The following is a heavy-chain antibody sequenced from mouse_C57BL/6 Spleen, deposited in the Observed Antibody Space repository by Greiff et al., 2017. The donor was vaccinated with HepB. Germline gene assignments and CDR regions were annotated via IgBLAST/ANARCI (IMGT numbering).Heavy chain of an antibody. CDR2: IDPENGDT. V-gene: IGHV14-4*01. D-gene: IGHD2-4*01. Sequence: EVQLQQSGAELVRPGASVKLSCTASGFNIKDDYMHWVKQRPEQGLEWIGWIDPENGDTEYASKFQGKATITADTSSNTAYLQLSSLTSEDTAVYYCTTRVYDYDEGFAYWGQGTLVTVSA. CDR1: GFNIKDDY. J-gene: IGHJ3*01. CDR3: TTRVYDYDEGFAY.